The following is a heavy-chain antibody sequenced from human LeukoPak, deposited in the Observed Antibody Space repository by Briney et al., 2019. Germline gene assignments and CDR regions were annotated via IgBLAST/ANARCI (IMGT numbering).Heavy chain of an antibody. D-gene: IGHD3-10*01. CDR3: ARGYGSGSYRPEQFDY. J-gene: IGHJ4*02. V-gene: IGHV4-30-4*01. Sequence: PSETLSLTCTVSGGSISSGDYYWSWIRQPPGKGLEWIGYIYYSGSTYYNPSLKSRVTISVDTSKNQFSLKLSSVTAADTAVYYCARGYGSGSYRPEQFDYWGQGTLVTVSS. CDR1: GGSISSGDYY. CDR2: IYYSGST.